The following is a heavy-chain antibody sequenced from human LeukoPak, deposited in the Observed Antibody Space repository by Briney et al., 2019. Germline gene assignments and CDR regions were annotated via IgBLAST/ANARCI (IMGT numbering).Heavy chain of an antibody. CDR1: GGSISSSSYY. V-gene: IGHV4-39*07. D-gene: IGHD2-2*01. J-gene: IGHJ5*02. CDR3: ARGPSTIWFDP. Sequence: RPSETLSLTCTVSGGSISSSSYYWGWIRQPPGKGLECIGSIYYSGSTYYNPSLKSRVTISVDTSKNQFSLKLSSVTAADTAEYYCARGPSTIWFDPWGQGTLVTVSS. CDR2: IYYSGST.